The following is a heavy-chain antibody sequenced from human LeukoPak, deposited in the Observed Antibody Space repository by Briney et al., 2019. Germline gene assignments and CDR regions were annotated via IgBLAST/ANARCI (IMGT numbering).Heavy chain of an antibody. D-gene: IGHD3-9*01. J-gene: IGHJ3*02. Sequence: GGSLRLSCAASGFTFSSYAMSWVRQAPGKGLEWVSAISGSGGSTYYADSVKGRFTISRDNSKNTLYLQMNSLRAEDTAVYYCAKVMGRYFEPPGGTHDAFDIWGQGTMVTVSS. V-gene: IGHV3-23*01. CDR3: AKVMGRYFEPPGGTHDAFDI. CDR1: GFTFSSYA. CDR2: ISGSGGST.